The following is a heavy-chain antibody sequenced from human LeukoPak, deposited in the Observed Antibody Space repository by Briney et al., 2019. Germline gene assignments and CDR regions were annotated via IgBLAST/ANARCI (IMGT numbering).Heavy chain of an antibody. J-gene: IGHJ4*02. Sequence: SETLSLTCAVYGGSFSGYYWSWIRQPPGKGLEWIGEINHSGSTNYNPSLKSRVTISVDTSKNQFSLKLSSVTAADTAVYYCARYYGDYWGGYYFDYWGQGTLVTVSS. CDR2: INHSGST. V-gene: IGHV4-34*01. CDR1: GGSFSGYY. CDR3: ARYYGDYWGGYYFDY. D-gene: IGHD4-17*01.